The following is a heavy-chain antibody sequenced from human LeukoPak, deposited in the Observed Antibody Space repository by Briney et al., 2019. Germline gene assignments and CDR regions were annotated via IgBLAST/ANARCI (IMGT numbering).Heavy chain of an antibody. CDR1: GGSISSGGHS. J-gene: IGHJ4*02. V-gene: IGHV4-30-2*01. D-gene: IGHD6-13*01. CDR3: ARSEGSNWHYYFHY. Sequence: PSETLSLTCAVSGGSISSGGHSWSWIRQPPGEGLEWIGYIYHTGSTYYNPSLKSRVTISVDRSKNQFSLKLSSVTAADTAVYYCARSEGSNWHYYFHYWGQGTLVTVSS. CDR2: IYHTGST.